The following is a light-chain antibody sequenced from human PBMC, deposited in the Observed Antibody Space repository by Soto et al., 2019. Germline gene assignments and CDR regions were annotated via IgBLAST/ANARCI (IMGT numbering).Light chain of an antibody. Sequence: QSVLTQPASVSGSPGQSITFSCTGSSDDIGNFNLVSWYQQYLGKAPKLILYDVNKRPLVVSDRFSGSKSGNTASLTISGLQAEDEADYHCCSYAGSRWVFGGGTKVTVL. CDR2: DVN. J-gene: IGLJ3*02. V-gene: IGLV2-23*02. CDR1: SDDIGNFNL. CDR3: CSYAGSRWV.